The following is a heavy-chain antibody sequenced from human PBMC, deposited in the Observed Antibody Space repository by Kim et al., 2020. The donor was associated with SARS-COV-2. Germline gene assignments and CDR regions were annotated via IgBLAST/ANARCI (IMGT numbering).Heavy chain of an antibody. CDR3: ARGIRDIVVVPAALDY. V-gene: IGHV1-3*01. CDR1: GYTFTSYA. Sequence: ASVKVSCKASGYTFTSYAMHWVRQAPGQRLEWMGWINAGNGNTKYSQKFQGRVTITRDTCASTAYMELSSLRSEDTAVYYCARGIRDIVVVPAALDYWGQGTLVTVSS. CDR2: INAGNGNT. D-gene: IGHD2-2*01. J-gene: IGHJ4*02.